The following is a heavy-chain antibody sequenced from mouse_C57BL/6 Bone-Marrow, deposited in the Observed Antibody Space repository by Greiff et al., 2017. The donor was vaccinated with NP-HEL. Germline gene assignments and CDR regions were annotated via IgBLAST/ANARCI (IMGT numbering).Heavy chain of an antibody. J-gene: IGHJ3*01. CDR1: GFTFSSYG. CDR3: ARPPYYYGSSSAWFAY. Sequence: EVKVVESGGDLVKPGGSLKLSCAASGFTFSSYGMSWVRQTPDKRLEWVATISSGGSYTYYPDSVKGRFTISRDNAKNTLYLQMSSLKSEDTAMYYCARPPYYYGSSSAWFAYWGQGTLVTVSA. V-gene: IGHV5-6*01. CDR2: ISSGGSYT. D-gene: IGHD1-1*01.